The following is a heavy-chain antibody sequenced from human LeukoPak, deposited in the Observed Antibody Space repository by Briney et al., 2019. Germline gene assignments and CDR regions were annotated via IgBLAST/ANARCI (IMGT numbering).Heavy chain of an antibody. V-gene: IGHV4-34*01. CDR2: INHSGST. Sequence: SETLSLTCAVYGGSFSGYYWSWIRQPLGKGLEWIGEINHSGSTNYNPSLKSRVTISVDTSKNQFSLKLSSVTAADTAVYYCAGNIVVVPAAPRVGIDYWGQGTLVTVSS. J-gene: IGHJ4*02. D-gene: IGHD2-2*01. CDR3: AGNIVVVPAAPRVGIDY. CDR1: GGSFSGYY.